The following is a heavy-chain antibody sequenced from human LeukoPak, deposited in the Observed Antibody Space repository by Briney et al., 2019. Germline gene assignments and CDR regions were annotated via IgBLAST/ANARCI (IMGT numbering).Heavy chain of an antibody. CDR2: IYHSGST. CDR1: GGSISSSNW. V-gene: IGHV4-4*02. CDR3: ARRSWAAFDY. D-gene: IGHD1-26*01. J-gene: IGHJ4*02. Sequence: SETLSLTCAVSGGSISSSNWWSWVRQSPGKGLEWIGEIYHSGSTNYNPSLKSRVTISVDKSKNQFSLKVNSVTAADTAVYYCARRSWAAFDYWGQGILVTVSS.